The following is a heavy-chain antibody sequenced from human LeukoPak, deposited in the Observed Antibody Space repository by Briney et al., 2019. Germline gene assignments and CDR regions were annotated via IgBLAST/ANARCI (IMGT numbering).Heavy chain of an antibody. CDR2: INSDGTVT. CDR1: GFTFSSCW. V-gene: IGHV3-74*03. CDR3: GRRGEEAAFDY. J-gene: IGHJ4*02. D-gene: IGHD2-15*01. Sequence: AGGSLTLSCAASGFTFSSCWKHWVRHAPGTGQMWVSRINSDGTVTTYADSVRSRLIVSRDNAKNTLYLQMNSLGAEDTAEYYYGRRGEEAAFDYWGQGTLVTVSS.